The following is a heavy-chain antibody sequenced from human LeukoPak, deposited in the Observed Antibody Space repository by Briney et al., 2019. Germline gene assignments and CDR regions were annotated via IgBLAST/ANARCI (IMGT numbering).Heavy chain of an antibody. V-gene: IGHV3-9*03. CDR1: GFTFSSYA. CDR2: ISWNSGSI. CDR3: AKATGPYGDAFDI. D-gene: IGHD1-14*01. J-gene: IGHJ3*02. Sequence: PGRSPRLSCAASGFTFSSYAMSWVRQAPGKGLEWVSGISWNSGSIGYADSVKGRFTISRDNAKNSLYLQMNSLRAEDMALYYCAKATGPYGDAFDIWGQGTMVTVSS.